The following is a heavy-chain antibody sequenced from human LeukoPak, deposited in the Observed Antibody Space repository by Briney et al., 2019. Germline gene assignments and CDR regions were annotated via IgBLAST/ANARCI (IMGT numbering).Heavy chain of an antibody. Sequence: GASVKVSCKASGYTFTSYDINWVRQAPGKGLEWMGGFDPEDGERIYAQKFQGRVTMTEDTSTDTAYMELSSLRSEDTAVYYCATLSDYYYYGMDVWGQGTTVTVSS. CDR2: FDPEDGER. CDR3: ATLSDYYYYGMDV. J-gene: IGHJ6*02. V-gene: IGHV1-24*01. CDR1: GYTFTSYD.